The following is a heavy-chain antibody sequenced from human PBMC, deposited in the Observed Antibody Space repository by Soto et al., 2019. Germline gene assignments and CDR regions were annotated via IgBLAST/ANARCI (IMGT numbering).Heavy chain of an antibody. Sequence: QVQLVQSGAEVKKPGSSVKVSCKASGGTFSSSAISWVRRAPGQGLEWMGGIIPIFATANYAKKFQGRVTITAAESTSRAYMELSSLRSEDTAVYYCASLLGGYRGTGDYWGQGTLVTVSS. D-gene: IGHD5-12*01. V-gene: IGHV1-69*12. CDR3: ASLLGGYRGTGDY. J-gene: IGHJ4*02. CDR1: GGTFSSSA. CDR2: IIPIFATA.